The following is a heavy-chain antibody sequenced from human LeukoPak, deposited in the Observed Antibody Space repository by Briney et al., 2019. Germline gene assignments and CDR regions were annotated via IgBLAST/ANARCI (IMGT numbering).Heavy chain of an antibody. J-gene: IGHJ5*02. CDR3: ARHPEAAPLVVP. D-gene: IGHD3-9*01. V-gene: IGHV4-39*01. CDR2: IYTSGST. Sequence: SETLSLTCTVSGGSISSSSYYWGWIRQPPGTGLEWIGRIYTSGSTNYNPSLKSRVTMSVDTSKNQFSLKLSSVTAADTAVYYCARHPEAAPLVVPWGQGTLVTVSS. CDR1: GGSISSSSYY.